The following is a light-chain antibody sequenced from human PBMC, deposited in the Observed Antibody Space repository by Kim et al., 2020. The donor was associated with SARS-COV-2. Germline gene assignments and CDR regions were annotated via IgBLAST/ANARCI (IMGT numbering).Light chain of an antibody. V-gene: IGLV3-19*01. Sequence: ALGQTVRITCQGDSLRSSYASWYQQKPGQAPILVVFAKNNRPSGIPDRFSGSSSGSTASLTIAGAQAEDEADYYCHSRDSIGNDVIFGGGTQLTAL. CDR3: HSRDSIGNDVI. CDR1: SLRSSY. CDR2: AKN. J-gene: IGLJ2*01.